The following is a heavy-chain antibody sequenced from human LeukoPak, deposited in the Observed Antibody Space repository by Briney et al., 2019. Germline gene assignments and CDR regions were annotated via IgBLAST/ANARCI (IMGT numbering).Heavy chain of an antibody. D-gene: IGHD3-10*01. CDR1: GFPFVGYY. J-gene: IGHJ4*02. CDR2: INPSSGAT. CDR3: IRGPGHYFDY. V-gene: IGHV1-2*02. Sequence: GASVKVSCKASGFPFVGYYIHWVRQAPGQGLEWMGWINPSSGATNYAQKFQGRVTMTRDTSVSTAYMELTRLRSDDSAVFYCIRGPGHYFDYWGQGTVVTVPS.